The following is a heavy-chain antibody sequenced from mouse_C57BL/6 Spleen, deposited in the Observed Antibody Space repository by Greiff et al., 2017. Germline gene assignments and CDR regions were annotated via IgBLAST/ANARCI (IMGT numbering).Heavy chain of an antibody. Sequence: QVQLQQSGPELVKPGASVKLSCKASGYTFTSYDINWVQQRPGQGLEWIGWITPRDGSTKYNEKFKGKATLTVDTSSSTAYMELHSLTSEDSAVYFCARDYGSRGYFDVWGTGTTVTVSS. CDR2: ITPRDGST. J-gene: IGHJ1*03. D-gene: IGHD1-1*01. V-gene: IGHV1-85*01. CDR1: GYTFTSYD. CDR3: ARDYGSRGYFDV.